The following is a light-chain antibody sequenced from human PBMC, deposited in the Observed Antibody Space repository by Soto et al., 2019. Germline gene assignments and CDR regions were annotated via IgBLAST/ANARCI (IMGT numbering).Light chain of an antibody. J-gene: IGKJ4*01. V-gene: IGKV3-20*01. CDR2: GAS. CDR3: QQYGSSPVT. CDR1: ESVSQNQ. Sequence: EIVLTQSPGTLSLSPGERATLSCRASESVSQNQLAWYQQKPGQAPRLLTYGASTRVTGIPDRISGSGSGTDFTLTISGLEPEDFAVYYCQQYGSSPVTFGGGTKVEVK.